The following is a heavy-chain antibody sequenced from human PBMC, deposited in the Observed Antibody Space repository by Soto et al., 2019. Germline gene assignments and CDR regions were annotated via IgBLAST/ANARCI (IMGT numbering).Heavy chain of an antibody. V-gene: IGHV1-46*01. Sequence: QVQLVQSGAEVKKPGSSVKLSCKASGYNFIAYYIYWVRQAPGQGPEWMGMINPSSGATNYAQKFQGRVTVTRDTSTSTAYLELSSLRSEDAAVYYCAKYCGGDCRHFDAWGQGTLDTVSS. J-gene: IGHJ4*02. D-gene: IGHD2-21*02. CDR1: GYNFIAYY. CDR3: AKYCGGDCRHFDA. CDR2: INPSSGAT.